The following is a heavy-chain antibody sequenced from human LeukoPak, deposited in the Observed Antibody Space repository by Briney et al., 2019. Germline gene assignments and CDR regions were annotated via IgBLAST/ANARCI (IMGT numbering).Heavy chain of an antibody. J-gene: IGHJ4*02. CDR1: GFTFSSYG. CDR2: ISYDGGNK. Sequence: PGRSLRLSCAASGFTFSSYGMHWVRQAPGKGLEWVAVISYDGGNKYYADSVKGRFTISRDNSKNTLYLQMNSLRAEDTAVYYCAKPREDGDYLDYWGQGTLVTVSS. V-gene: IGHV3-30*18. D-gene: IGHD4-17*01. CDR3: AKPREDGDYLDY.